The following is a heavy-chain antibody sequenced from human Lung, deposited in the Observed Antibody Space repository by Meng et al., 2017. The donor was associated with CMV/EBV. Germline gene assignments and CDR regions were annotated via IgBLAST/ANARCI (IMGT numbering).Heavy chain of an antibody. V-gene: IGHV3-74*01. CDR3: ARDRSESYPFWLWY. CDR1: GFTFSSYW. J-gene: IGHJ4*02. Sequence: SCAASGFTFSSYWMHWVRQAPGEGLVWVSRMNSDGSSTSYADSVKGRFTISRDNSKNTQYMQMNSLRAEDTAVYYCARDRSESYPFWLWYWGQGXLVTVSS. CDR2: MNSDGSST. D-gene: IGHD1-26*01.